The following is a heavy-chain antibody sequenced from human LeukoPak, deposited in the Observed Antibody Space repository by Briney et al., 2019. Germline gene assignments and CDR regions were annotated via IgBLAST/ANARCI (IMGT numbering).Heavy chain of an antibody. CDR1: GGPFSGYY. CDR2: INQSGRT. D-gene: IGHD6-6*01. V-gene: IGHV4-34*01. J-gene: IGHJ1*01. Sequence: SETLSLTCAVYGGPFSGYYWSWIRQPPGKGLEWIGEINQSGRTNYNLSLESRVTISVDMSKNQLSLKLSSVTAADTAVYYCARGSRQYSFDFPAEYFQRWGQGTLVTVSS. CDR3: ARGSRQYSFDFPAEYFQR.